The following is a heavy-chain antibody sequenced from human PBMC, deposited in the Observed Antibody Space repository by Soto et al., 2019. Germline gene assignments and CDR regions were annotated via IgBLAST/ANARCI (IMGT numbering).Heavy chain of an antibody. CDR2: IYYSGST. CDR1: GGSISSGGYY. V-gene: IGHV4-31*03. CDR3: ARVGTVTGDYYYGMDV. Sequence: SETLSLTCTVSGGSISSGGYYWSWIRQHPGKGLEWIGYIYYSGSTYYNPSLKSRVTISVDTSKNQFSLKLSSVTAAETAVYYCARVGTVTGDYYYGMDVWGQGTTVTVSS. D-gene: IGHD4-17*01. J-gene: IGHJ6*02.